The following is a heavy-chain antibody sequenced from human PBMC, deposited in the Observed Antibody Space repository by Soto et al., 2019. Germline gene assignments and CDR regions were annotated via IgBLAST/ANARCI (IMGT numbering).Heavy chain of an antibody. Sequence: QVQLQESGPGLLKPSETLSLTCTVSGGSISSDYWSWIRQPPGKGLEWIGYISYSGGTNYNPSLKRRVTIAVDTYKSQFSLKLSSVTAAYPDVYYCAREPSGNYHYYDIYGMDVWGQGTTVTVS. CDR3: AREPSGNYHYYDIYGMDV. D-gene: IGHD1-26*01. CDR1: GGSISSDY. V-gene: IGHV4-59*01. J-gene: IGHJ6*02. CDR2: ISYSGGT.